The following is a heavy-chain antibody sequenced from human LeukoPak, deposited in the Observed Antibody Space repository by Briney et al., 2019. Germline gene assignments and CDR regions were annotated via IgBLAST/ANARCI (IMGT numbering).Heavy chain of an antibody. CDR1: EFTASSNY. J-gene: IGHJ6*02. V-gene: IGHV3-53*05. Sequence: GGSLSLSCAACEFTASSNYTSWVRQAPGKGQEMGLVLYSGGGAYYADSVKGRFTISRDNSKNTLYLQMNSLRAEDTAVYYCARDVKRYSSGWRYYGMDVWGQGTTVTVSS. D-gene: IGHD6-19*01. CDR2: LYSGGGA. CDR3: ARDVKRYSSGWRYYGMDV.